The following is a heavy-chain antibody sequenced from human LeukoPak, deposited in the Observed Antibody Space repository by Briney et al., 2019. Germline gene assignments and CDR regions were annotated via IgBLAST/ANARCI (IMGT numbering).Heavy chain of an antibody. J-gene: IGHJ4*02. V-gene: IGHV3-21*04. CDR1: GFTFSNYS. Sequence: GGSLRLSCAASGFTFSNYSMNWVRQAPGKGLEWVSSISSSSSYIYYADSVKGRFTISRDSSKNTLYLQMNRLRAEDAAVYYCAKAPVTTCSGAYCYPFDYWGQGTLVTVSS. CDR2: ISSSSSYI. D-gene: IGHD2-21*01. CDR3: AKAPVTTCSGAYCYPFDY.